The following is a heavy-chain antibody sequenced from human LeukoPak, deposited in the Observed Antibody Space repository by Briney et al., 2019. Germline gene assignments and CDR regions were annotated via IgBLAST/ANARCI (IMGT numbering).Heavy chain of an antibody. CDR1: GGSISSYY. CDR2: IYTSGST. J-gene: IGHJ4*02. Sequence: SETLSLTCTVSGGSISSYYWSWIRQPAGKGLEWIGRIYTSGSTNYNPSLKSRVTMSVDTSKNQFSLKLSSVTAADTAMYYCARSGSYYYDSSVRYYFDYWGQGTLVTVSS. V-gene: IGHV4-4*07. D-gene: IGHD3-22*01. CDR3: ARSGSYYYDSSVRYYFDY.